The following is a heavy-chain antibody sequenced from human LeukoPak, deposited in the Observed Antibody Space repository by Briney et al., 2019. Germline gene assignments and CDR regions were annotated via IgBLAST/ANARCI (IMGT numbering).Heavy chain of an antibody. CDR2: LYYSGST. D-gene: IGHD2-21*01. J-gene: IGHJ3*02. Sequence: PSETLSLTCTVSGGSISSSSYYWGWIRQPPGKGLEWIGTLYYSGSTYYNPSLESRVTISVDTSKNQFSLKLTSVTAADTAVYYCARGYGLVVGEDAFDIWGQGTTVTVSS. CDR1: GGSISSSSYY. V-gene: IGHV4-39*07. CDR3: ARGYGLVVGEDAFDI.